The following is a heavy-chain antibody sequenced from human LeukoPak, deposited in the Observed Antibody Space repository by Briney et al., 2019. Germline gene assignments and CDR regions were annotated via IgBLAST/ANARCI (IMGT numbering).Heavy chain of an antibody. CDR1: GVSISSTGYF. CDR3: ARLGTADDSGHFDY. CDR2: IFYSGST. V-gene: IGHV4-31*03. J-gene: IGHJ4*02. D-gene: IGHD4-17*01. Sequence: SETLSLTCTVSGVSISSTGYFWNCIRQHPGKGLECIGYIFYSGSTNYNPSLKSRVTISVDTSKNQFSLKLSSVTAADTAVYYCARLGTADDSGHFDYWGQGTLVTVSS.